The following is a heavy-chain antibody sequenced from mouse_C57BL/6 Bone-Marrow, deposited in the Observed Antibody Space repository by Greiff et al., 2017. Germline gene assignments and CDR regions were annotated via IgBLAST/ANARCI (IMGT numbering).Heavy chain of an antibody. CDR3: AREGAYYSNPFAY. V-gene: IGHV1-50*01. CDR1: GYTFTSYW. CDR2: IDPSDSYP. D-gene: IGHD2-5*01. Sequence: VQLQQPGAELVKPGASVKLSCKASGYTFTSYWMQWVKQRPGQGLEWIGEIDPSDSYPNYNQKFKGKATLTVDTSSSTAYMQLSSLTSEDSAVYYCAREGAYYSNPFAYWGQGTLVTVSA. J-gene: IGHJ3*01.